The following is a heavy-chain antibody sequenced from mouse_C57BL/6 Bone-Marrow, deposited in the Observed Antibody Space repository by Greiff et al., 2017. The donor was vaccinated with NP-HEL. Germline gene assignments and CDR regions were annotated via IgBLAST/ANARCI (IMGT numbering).Heavy chain of an antibody. J-gene: IGHJ2*01. Sequence: EVQLKESGAELVRPGASVKLSCTASGFNIKDDYMHWVKQRPEQGLEWIGWIDPENGDTEYASKFQGKATITADTSSNTAYLQLSSLTSEDTAVYYCRGGNYGDYWGQGTTLTVSS. V-gene: IGHV14-4*01. CDR3: RGGNYGDY. CDR2: IDPENGDT. CDR1: GFNIKDDY.